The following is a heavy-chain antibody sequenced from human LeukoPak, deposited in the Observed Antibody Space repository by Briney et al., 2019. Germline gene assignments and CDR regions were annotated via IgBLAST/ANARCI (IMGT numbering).Heavy chain of an antibody. J-gene: IGHJ4*02. Sequence: GGSLRLSCAASGFTFSSYAMHWVRQAPGKGLEWVAVISYDGSNKYYADSVKGRFTISRDNSKNTLYLQMNSLRDEDTAVYYCARDIPDYWGQGTLVTVSS. CDR3: ARDIPDY. V-gene: IGHV3-30*07. CDR2: ISYDGSNK. CDR1: GFTFSSYA.